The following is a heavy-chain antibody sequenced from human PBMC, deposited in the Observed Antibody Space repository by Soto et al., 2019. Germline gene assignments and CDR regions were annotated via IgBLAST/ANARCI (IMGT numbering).Heavy chain of an antibody. J-gene: IGHJ5*02. D-gene: IGHD2-2*01. CDR2: IDPSDSYT. CDR3: ARRVCSSTRCYYNWFDP. CDR1: GYSFTSYW. V-gene: IGHV5-10-1*01. Sequence: PGESLKISCKGSGYSFTSYWISWVRQMPGKGLEWMGRIDPSDSYTNYSPSFQGHVTISADKSISTAYLQWSSLKASDTAMYYCARRVCSSTRCYYNWFDPWGQGTLVTVSS.